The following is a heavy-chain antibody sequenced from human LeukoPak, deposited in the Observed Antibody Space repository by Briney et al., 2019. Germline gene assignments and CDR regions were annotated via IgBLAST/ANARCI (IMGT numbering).Heavy chain of an antibody. CDR3: ARDRGDFRSGYPIDY. Sequence: GASVKVSCKASGYTFTGYYMHWVRQAPGQGLEWMGWINPNSGGTNYAQKLQGRVTMTTDTSTSTAYMELRSLRSDDTAVYYCARDRGDFRSGYPIDYWGQGTLVTVSS. J-gene: IGHJ4*02. D-gene: IGHD3-3*01. CDR1: GYTFTGYY. V-gene: IGHV1-2*02. CDR2: INPNSGGT.